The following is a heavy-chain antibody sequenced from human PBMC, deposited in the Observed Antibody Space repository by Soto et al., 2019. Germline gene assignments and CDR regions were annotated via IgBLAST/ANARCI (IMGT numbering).Heavy chain of an antibody. CDR3: ARMTGDLGWYFDL. D-gene: IGHD7-27*01. CDR2: IFSNDAK. CDR1: GFSLSNARMG. V-gene: IGHV2-26*01. J-gene: IGHJ2*01. Sequence: QVTLKESGPVLVKPTETLTLTCTVSGFSLSNARMGVSWIRQPPGKALEWLAHIFSNDAKSYSTSLKSRVTSSKDTSKSQVVLTMTNMDPVDTATYYCARMTGDLGWYFDLWGRGTLVTVSS.